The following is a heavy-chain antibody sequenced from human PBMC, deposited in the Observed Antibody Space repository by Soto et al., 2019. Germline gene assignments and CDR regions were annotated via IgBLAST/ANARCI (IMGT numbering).Heavy chain of an antibody. CDR3: ARDFGDIVATDWSYFDY. CDR1: GVTFSYYY. Sequence: GGSLRLGCAASGVTFSYYYMNWIRQATGKGLEWVSYISSSGSTIYYADSVKGRFTISRDNAKSSLYLQMNSLRAEDTAVYYCARDFGDIVATDWSYFDYWGQGTLVTVS. CDR2: ISSSGSTI. D-gene: IGHD5-12*01. V-gene: IGHV3-11*01. J-gene: IGHJ4*02.